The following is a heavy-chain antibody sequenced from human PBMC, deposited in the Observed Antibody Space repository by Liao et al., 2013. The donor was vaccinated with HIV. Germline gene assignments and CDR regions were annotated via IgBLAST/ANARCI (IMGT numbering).Heavy chain of an antibody. Sequence: QVQLRESGPGLVKPSQTLSLTCTVSSGSISSGDHYWSWVRQPPGKGLEWIGYIYYRGITYYNPSLQSRVTISLDRSKNHFSLQLSSVTAADTAMYYCAGYDSSEHYFDYWGQGTLVTVSS. D-gene: IGHD3-22*01. CDR3: AGYDSSEHYFDY. V-gene: IGHV4-30-4*08. CDR1: SGSISSGDHY. J-gene: IGHJ4*02. CDR2: IYYRGIT.